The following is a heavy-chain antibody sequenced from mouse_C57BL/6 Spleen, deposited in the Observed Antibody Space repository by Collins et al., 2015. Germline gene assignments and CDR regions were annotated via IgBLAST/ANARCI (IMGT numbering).Heavy chain of an antibody. Sequence: QVQLQQPGAELVKPGASVKLSCKASGYTFTSYWMHWVKQRPGQGLEWIGMIHPNSGSTNYNEKFKSKATLTVDKSSSTAYMQLSSLTSEDSAVYYCAPITTVDSPGYWGQGTTLTVSS. CDR1: GYTFTSYW. CDR2: IHPNSGST. CDR3: APITTVDSPGY. D-gene: IGHD1-1*01. V-gene: IGHV1-64*01. J-gene: IGHJ2*01.